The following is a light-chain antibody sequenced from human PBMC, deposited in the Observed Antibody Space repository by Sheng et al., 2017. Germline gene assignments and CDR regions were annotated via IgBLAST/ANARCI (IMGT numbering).Light chain of an antibody. J-gene: IGKJ1*01. V-gene: IGKV4-1*01. CDR3: HQYYSTPWT. CDR1: QSLLYSSNNKNY. Sequence: DIVMTQSPDSLGVSLGERATINCKSSQSLLYSSNNKNYLAWYQQKPGQPPKLLFYWASTREFGVPDRFSGGGSGTDFTLTISSLQAEDVAVYYCHQYYSTPWTFGQGTKVEIK. CDR2: WAS.